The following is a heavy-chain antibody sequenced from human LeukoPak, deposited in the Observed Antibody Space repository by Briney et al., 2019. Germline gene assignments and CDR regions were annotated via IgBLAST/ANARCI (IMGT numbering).Heavy chain of an antibody. J-gene: IGHJ4*02. Sequence: SETLSLTCTVSGGSISSYYWSWIRQPPGKGLEWIGYIYYSGSTNYNPSLKSRATISVDTSKNQFSLKLSSVTAVDTALYYCARDSSGRFDYWGQGTLVTVSS. CDR2: IYYSGST. D-gene: IGHD6-19*01. V-gene: IGHV4-59*01. CDR1: GGSISSYY. CDR3: ARDSSGRFDY.